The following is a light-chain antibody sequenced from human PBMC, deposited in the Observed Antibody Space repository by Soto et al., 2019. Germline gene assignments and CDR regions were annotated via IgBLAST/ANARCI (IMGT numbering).Light chain of an antibody. Sequence: IVLTQSPATLSLSPGERATLSCRASQSVSSYLAWYQQKPGQAPRLLIYGASTRATGIPARFSGSGSGTEFTLTISSLQSEDFAVYYCQQRSNWPWTFGQGTKVDIK. CDR3: QQRSNWPWT. CDR1: QSVSSY. CDR2: GAS. J-gene: IGKJ1*01. V-gene: IGKV3-11*01.